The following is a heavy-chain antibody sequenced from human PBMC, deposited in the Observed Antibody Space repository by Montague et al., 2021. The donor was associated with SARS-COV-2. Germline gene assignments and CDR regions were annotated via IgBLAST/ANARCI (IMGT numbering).Heavy chain of an antibody. CDR1: GFSPNTSGMC. CDR3: ARSYGDYRDSYFDY. D-gene: IGHD4-17*01. J-gene: IGHJ4*02. CDR2: IDWDEDQ. Sequence: VKPTQTLTLTCTFSGFSPNTSGMCVSWIRQPPGKALEWLALIDWDEDQYYSTSLKTRLTISKDTSKNQVVLTMTNMDPIDTATYYCARSYGDYRDSYFDYWGQGTLVTVSS. V-gene: IGHV2-70*01.